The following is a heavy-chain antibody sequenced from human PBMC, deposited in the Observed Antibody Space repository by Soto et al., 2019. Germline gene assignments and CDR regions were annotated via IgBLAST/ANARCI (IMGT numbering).Heavy chain of an antibody. V-gene: IGHV3-23*01. J-gene: IGHJ4*02. CDR3: AKDTAFLKAVAGTSFDY. Sequence: PGGSLRLSCAASGFTFSSYARSWVRQAPGKGLEWVSAISGSGGSTYYADSVKGRFTISRDNSKNTLYLQMNSLRAEDTAVYYCAKDTAFLKAVAGTSFDYWGQGTLVTVSS. D-gene: IGHD6-19*01. CDR2: ISGSGGST. CDR1: GFTFSSYA.